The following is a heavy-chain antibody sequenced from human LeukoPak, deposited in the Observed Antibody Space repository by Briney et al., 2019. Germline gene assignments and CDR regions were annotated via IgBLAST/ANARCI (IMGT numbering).Heavy chain of an antibody. Sequence: GGSLRLSCAASGFTFSSYWMSWVRQAPGKGLEWVANIKQDGSEKYYVDSVKGRFTISRDNAKNSLYLQMNSLRAEDTAVYYCARERYSSSTGRSDSWGQGTLVTVSS. CDR2: IKQDGSEK. J-gene: IGHJ5*01. D-gene: IGHD6-6*01. CDR1: GFTFSSYW. CDR3: ARERYSSSTGRSDS. V-gene: IGHV3-7*01.